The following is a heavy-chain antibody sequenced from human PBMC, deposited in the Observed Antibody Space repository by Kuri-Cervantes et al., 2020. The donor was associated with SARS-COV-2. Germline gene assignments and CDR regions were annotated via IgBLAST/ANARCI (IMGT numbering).Heavy chain of an antibody. D-gene: IGHD3/OR15-3a*01. CDR2: INPSGGST. V-gene: IGHV1-46*01. Sequence: ASVKVSCKASGYTFTSYYMHWVRQAPGQGLEWMGIINPSGGSTSYAQKFQGRVTMTRDTSTSTVYMELSSLRSEDTAVYYCARLEVGLRGGYGMDVWGQGTTVTVSS. CDR1: GYTFTSYY. CDR3: ARLEVGLRGGYGMDV. J-gene: IGHJ6*02.